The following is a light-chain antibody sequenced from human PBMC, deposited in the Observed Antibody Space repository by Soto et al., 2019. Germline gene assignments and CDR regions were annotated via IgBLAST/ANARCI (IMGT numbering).Light chain of an antibody. V-gene: IGKV1-5*01. Sequence: DIQMTQSPSTLSASVGDRVTITCRASQSISSWLAWYQQKTGKAPKLLIYDASSLESGVPSRFRGSGSGTEFTLTISRLQPDDFETYYCQQYNSYSWTFGQGTKVDI. J-gene: IGKJ1*01. CDR2: DAS. CDR3: QQYNSYSWT. CDR1: QSISSW.